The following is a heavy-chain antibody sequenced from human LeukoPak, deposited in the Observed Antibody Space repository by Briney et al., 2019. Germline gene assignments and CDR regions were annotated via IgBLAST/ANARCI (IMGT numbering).Heavy chain of an antibody. D-gene: IGHD3-22*01. CDR2: IKKDGSEK. CDR3: AKKYYYDSSPDY. J-gene: IGHJ4*02. Sequence: GGSLRLSCAASGFTFSSYWMSWVRQAPGKGLEWVANIKKDGSEKYYVDSVKGRFTISRGNSKNTLYLQMNSLRAEDTAVYYCAKKYYYDSSPDYWGQGTLVTVSS. V-gene: IGHV3-7*01. CDR1: GFTFSSYW.